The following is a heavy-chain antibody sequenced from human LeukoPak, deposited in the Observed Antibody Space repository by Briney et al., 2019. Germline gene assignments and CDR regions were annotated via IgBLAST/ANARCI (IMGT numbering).Heavy chain of an antibody. CDR2: IYDDGST. J-gene: IGHJ5*02. CDR3: ARRLCSSLTCNIGPSGNWLDP. CDR1: GGSMSNYW. Sequence: SETLSLTCTVSGGSMSNYWWTWIRQPPGKGLEWIGYIYDDGSTYYNPALNSRVTISIDTSKNQFSLKLNSVTAADTAVYYCARRLCSSLTCNIGPSGNWLDPWGQGTLVTVSS. V-gene: IGHV4-59*08. D-gene: IGHD2-2*02.